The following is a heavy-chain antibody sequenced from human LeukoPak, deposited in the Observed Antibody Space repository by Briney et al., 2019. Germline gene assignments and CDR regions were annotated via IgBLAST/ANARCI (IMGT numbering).Heavy chain of an antibody. D-gene: IGHD5-18*01. CDR2: IKSKTDGGTT. J-gene: IGHJ3*02. Sequence: GGSLRLSCAASGFTFSNAWMSWVRQAPGKGLEWVGRIKSKTDGGTTDYAAPVKGRFTISRDDSKNTLYLQMNSLKTEDTAVYYCTTDVDTAMLSYAFDIWGQGTMVTVSS. CDR3: TTDVDTAMLSYAFDI. V-gene: IGHV3-15*01. CDR1: GFTFSNAW.